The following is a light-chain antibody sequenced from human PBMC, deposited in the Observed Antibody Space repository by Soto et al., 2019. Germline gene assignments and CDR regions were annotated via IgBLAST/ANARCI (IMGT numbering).Light chain of an antibody. V-gene: IGLV2-8*01. CDR2: EVS. J-gene: IGLJ1*01. Sequence: QSALTQPPSASGSPGQSVTISCTGTSSDVGGYNYVSWYQQHPGKAPKLMIYEVSKRPSGVPDRFSGSKSGNTASLTVSGLQAEDEADYYCSSYAGSLYVFGTGTKRTVL. CDR3: SSYAGSLYV. CDR1: SSDVGGYNY.